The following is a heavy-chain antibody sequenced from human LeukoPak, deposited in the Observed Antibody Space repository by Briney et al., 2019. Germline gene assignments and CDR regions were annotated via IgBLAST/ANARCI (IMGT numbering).Heavy chain of an antibody. D-gene: IGHD3-3*01. CDR3: ARDPQYYDFWSGYTLSGMDV. J-gene: IGHJ6*02. CDR2: IKQDGSEK. Sequence: GGSLRLSCAASGFTFSSYWMSWVRQAPGKGLEWVANIKQDGSEKYYVDSVKGRFTISRDNAKNSLYLQMNSLRAEDTAVYYCARDPQYYDFWSGYTLSGMDVWGQGTTVTVSS. V-gene: IGHV3-7*01. CDR1: GFTFSSYW.